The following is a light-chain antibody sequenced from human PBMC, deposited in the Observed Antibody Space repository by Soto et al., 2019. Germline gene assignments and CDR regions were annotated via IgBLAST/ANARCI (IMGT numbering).Light chain of an antibody. CDR3: QQFYNYPRT. V-gene: IGKV1-8*01. CDR1: QDIGTY. CDR2: DAS. J-gene: IGKJ1*01. Sequence: IQMTQSPSSFSASTGDRVSITCRATQDIGTYLAWYQQIPGKAPKLLIYDASTLQTGVPSRFSGSGSGTDFTLTISYLQSEDFGTYYCQQFYNYPRTFGQGTKVDIK.